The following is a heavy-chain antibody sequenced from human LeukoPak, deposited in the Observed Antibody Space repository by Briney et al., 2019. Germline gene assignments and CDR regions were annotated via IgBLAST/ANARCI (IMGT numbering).Heavy chain of an antibody. CDR3: ATTRDYGGNKGDY. Sequence: SVKVSCKASGGTFSSYAISWVRQAPGQGLEWMGGIIPIFGTANYAQKFQGRVTVTADESTSTAYMELSSLRSEDTAVYYCATTRDYGGNKGDYWGQGTLVTVSS. J-gene: IGHJ4*02. D-gene: IGHD4-23*01. V-gene: IGHV1-69*01. CDR2: IIPIFGTA. CDR1: GGTFSSYA.